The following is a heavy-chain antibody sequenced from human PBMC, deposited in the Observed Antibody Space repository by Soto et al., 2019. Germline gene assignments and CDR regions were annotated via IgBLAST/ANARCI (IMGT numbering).Heavy chain of an antibody. CDR2: INPNSGGT. CDR3: ARGSDMGRGGDLYYYYGMDV. Sequence: ASVKVSCKTSGYTLTRYYMPWGGQAPGQRLEWMGWINPNSGGTNYAQKFQGWVTMTRDTSISTAYMELSRLRSDDTAVYYCARGSDMGRGGDLYYYYGMDVWGQGTTVTVSS. D-gene: IGHD5-18*01. CDR1: GYTLTRYY. V-gene: IGHV1-2*04. J-gene: IGHJ6*02.